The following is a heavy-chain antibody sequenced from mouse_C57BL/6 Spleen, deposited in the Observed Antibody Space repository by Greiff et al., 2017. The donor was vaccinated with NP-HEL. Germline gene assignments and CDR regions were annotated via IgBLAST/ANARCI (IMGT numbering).Heavy chain of an antibody. V-gene: IGHV10-1*01. D-gene: IGHD1-2*01. CDR1: GFSFNTYA. Sequence: EVQLVESGGGLVQPKGSLKLSCAASGFSFNTYAMNWVRQAPGKGLEWVARIRSKSNNYATYYADSVKDRFTISRDDSESMLYLQMNNLKTEDTAMYYCVSPSITTDFAYWGQGTLVTVSA. CDR2: IRSKSNNYAT. CDR3: VSPSITTDFAY. J-gene: IGHJ3*01.